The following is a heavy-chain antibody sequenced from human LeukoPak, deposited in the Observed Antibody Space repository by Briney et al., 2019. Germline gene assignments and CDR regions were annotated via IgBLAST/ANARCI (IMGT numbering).Heavy chain of an antibody. Sequence: ASVKVSCKASGYTFTSYYMHWVRQAPGQGLEWMGIINPSGGSTSYAQKFQGRVTMTRDMSTSTVYMELSSLRSEDTAVYYCASTSVASGSHFGAFDIWGQGTMVTVSS. V-gene: IGHV1-46*01. J-gene: IGHJ3*02. CDR2: INPSGGST. CDR3: ASTSVASGSHFGAFDI. CDR1: GYTFTSYY. D-gene: IGHD1-26*01.